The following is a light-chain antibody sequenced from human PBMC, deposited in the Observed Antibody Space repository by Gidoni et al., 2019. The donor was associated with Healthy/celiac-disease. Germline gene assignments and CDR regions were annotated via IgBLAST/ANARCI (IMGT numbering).Light chain of an antibody. J-gene: IGKJ5*01. CDR2: AAS. CDR1: QGISNS. CDR3: QQYYSTPLSVT. V-gene: IGKV1-NL1*01. Sequence: DFQMTQSPSSLSASVGDRVTITCRASQGISNSLAWYQQKPGKAPKLLLYAASRLESGVPSRFSGSGSGTDYTLTISSLQPEDFATYYCQQYYSTPLSVTFXQXTRLEIK.